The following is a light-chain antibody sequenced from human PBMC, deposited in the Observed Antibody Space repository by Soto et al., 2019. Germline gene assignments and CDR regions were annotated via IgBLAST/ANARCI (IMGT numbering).Light chain of an antibody. Sequence: EIVLTQSPPTLSLSPGERATLSCRASQSVSSYLAWYQQKPGKAPRLLIYDASNRATGIPARFSGSGSGTDFTLTISSLEPEDFAVYYCQQRSNWPLTFGGGTKVQIK. J-gene: IGKJ4*01. CDR2: DAS. V-gene: IGKV3-11*01. CDR3: QQRSNWPLT. CDR1: QSVSSY.